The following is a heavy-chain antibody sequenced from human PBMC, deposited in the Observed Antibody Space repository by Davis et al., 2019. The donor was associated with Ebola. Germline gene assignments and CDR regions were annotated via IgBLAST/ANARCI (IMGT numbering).Heavy chain of an antibody. V-gene: IGHV6-1*01. CDR2: TYYRSKWYN. D-gene: IGHD3-22*01. J-gene: IGHJ4*02. Sequence: SQTLSLTCAISGDSVSRNSAAWNSIRQSPSRGLEWLGRTYYRSKWYNDYAVSVKSRITINPDTSKNQFSLQLNSVNPEDTAVYYCARGYYDSSGYRFDYWGQGTLVTVSS. CDR1: GDSVSRNSAA. CDR3: ARGYYDSSGYRFDY.